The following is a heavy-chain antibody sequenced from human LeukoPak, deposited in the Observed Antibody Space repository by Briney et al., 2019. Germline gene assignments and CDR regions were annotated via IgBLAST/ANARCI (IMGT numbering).Heavy chain of an antibody. J-gene: IGHJ4*02. CDR1: GFTVSSNY. CDR3: ARLRSSGYSNY. D-gene: IGHD3-22*01. V-gene: IGHV3-53*01. Sequence: GGSLRLSCAASGFTVSSNYMSWVRQAPGKGLEWVSVIYSGGSTYYADSVKGRFTISRDNSKNTLYLQLNSLRAEDTAVYYCARLRSSGYSNYWGQGTLVTVSS. CDR2: IYSGGST.